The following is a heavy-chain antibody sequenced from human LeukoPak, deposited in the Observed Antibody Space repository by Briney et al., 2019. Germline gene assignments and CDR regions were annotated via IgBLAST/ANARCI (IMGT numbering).Heavy chain of an antibody. CDR2: IYPADSDI. D-gene: IGHD2-15*01. CDR1: GYSSTSYW. CDR3: ARQEYCSGGSCYTWFDP. J-gene: IGHJ5*02. Sequence: GESLKISCKGSGYSSTSYWIGWVRQVPGKGLEWMGIIYPADSDIRYSPSFQGQVTISADKSISTVYLQWSSLKASDTAMYYCARQEYCSGGSCYTWFDPWGQGTLVTVSS. V-gene: IGHV5-51*01.